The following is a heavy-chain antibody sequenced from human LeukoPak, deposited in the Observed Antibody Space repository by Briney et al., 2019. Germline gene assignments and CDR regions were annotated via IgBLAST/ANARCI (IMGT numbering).Heavy chain of an antibody. CDR1: GGTFSSYA. Sequence: GASVKVSCKASGGTFSSYAISWVRQAPGQGLEWMGRIIPILGIANYAQKFQGRVTITADKSTSTAYMELSSLRSEDTAVYYCARAGAVAGTYDVFDIWGQGTMVTVSS. D-gene: IGHD6-19*01. V-gene: IGHV1-69*04. CDR3: ARAGAVAGTYDVFDI. CDR2: IIPILGIA. J-gene: IGHJ3*02.